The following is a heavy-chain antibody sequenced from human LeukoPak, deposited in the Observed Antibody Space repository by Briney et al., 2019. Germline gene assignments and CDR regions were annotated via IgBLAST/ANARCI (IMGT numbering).Heavy chain of an antibody. Sequence: PSETLSLTCTVSGGSIRSYYWSWIRQPAGKGLEWIGRIYTSGSTNYNPSLKSRVTMSVDTSKNQFSLKLSSVTAADTAVYYCARDKHSSSWYDAFDIWGQGTMVTVSS. CDR1: GGSIRSYY. J-gene: IGHJ3*02. D-gene: IGHD6-13*01. CDR2: IYTSGST. CDR3: ARDKHSSSWYDAFDI. V-gene: IGHV4-4*07.